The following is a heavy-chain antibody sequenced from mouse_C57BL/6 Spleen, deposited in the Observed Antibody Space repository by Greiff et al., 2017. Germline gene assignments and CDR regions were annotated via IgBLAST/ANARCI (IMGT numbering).Heavy chain of an antibody. J-gene: IGHJ3*01. V-gene: IGHV1-4*01. CDR1: GYTFTSYT. CDR3: ASGDGFAY. D-gene: IGHD3-3*01. Sequence: QVQLQQSGAELARPGASVKMSCKASGYTFTSYTMHWVKQRPGQGLEWIGNINPSSGYTKFNQKFKDKATLTADKSSSNAYMQLGSLSSEDSAVCYCASGDGFAYWGQGTLVTVSA. CDR2: INPSSGYT.